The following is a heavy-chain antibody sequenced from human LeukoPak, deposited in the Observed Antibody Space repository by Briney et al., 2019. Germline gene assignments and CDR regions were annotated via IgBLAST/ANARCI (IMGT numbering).Heavy chain of an antibody. J-gene: IGHJ4*02. V-gene: IGHV3-9*01. CDR2: ISWNSGTI. CDR1: GFRFDDSA. CDR3: AKDRAQYYDNSGFTFDY. Sequence: GRSLRLSCAASGFRFDDSAMHWVRQAPGKGLEGVSGISWNSGTIGYADSVKGRFTISRDNGKNSLYLQMNSLRAEDTALYYCAKDRAQYYDNSGFTFDYWGQGTLATVSS. D-gene: IGHD3-22*01.